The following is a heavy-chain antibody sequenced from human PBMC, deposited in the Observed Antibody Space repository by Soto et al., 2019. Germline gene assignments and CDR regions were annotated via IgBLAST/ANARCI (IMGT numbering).Heavy chain of an antibody. CDR2: ISGSGGST. D-gene: IGHD6-13*01. CDR3: AKASERTKQQLVSGFDY. CDR1: GVTFSSYA. V-gene: IGHV3-23*01. J-gene: IGHJ4*02. Sequence: EVQLLESGGGLVRPGGSLRLSCAASGVTFSSYAMSWVRQAPGKGLEWVSAISGSGGSTYYADSVKGPFTISRDNSKHPLYLQMNSLRAEDMAVYYCAKASERTKQQLVSGFDYWGQGTLVTVSS.